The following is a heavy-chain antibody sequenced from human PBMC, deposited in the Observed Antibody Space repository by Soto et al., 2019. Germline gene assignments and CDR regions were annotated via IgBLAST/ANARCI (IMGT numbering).Heavy chain of an antibody. D-gene: IGHD3-10*01. V-gene: IGHV1-18*01. Sequence: GASVKVSCKASGYTFTSYDISWVRQAPGQGLEWMGWISAYNGNTNYAQKLQGRVTMTTDTSTSTAYTELRSLRSDDTAVYYCAREGVTMVREAGYYYYYYYMDVWGKGTTVTVSS. CDR2: ISAYNGNT. J-gene: IGHJ6*03. CDR3: AREGVTMVREAGYYYYYYYMDV. CDR1: GYTFTSYD.